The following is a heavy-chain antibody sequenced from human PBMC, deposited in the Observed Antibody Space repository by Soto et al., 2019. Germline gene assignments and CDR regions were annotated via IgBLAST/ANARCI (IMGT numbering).Heavy chain of an antibody. V-gene: IGHV4-31*03. J-gene: IGHJ6*02. D-gene: IGHD3-10*01. CDR3: ASGMNGSPRHEDV. CDR2: IYYSGST. Sequence: QVQLQESGPGLVKPSQTLSLTCTVSGGSISSGGYYWSWIRQHPGKGLEWIGYIYYSGSTYYNPSLKSRVTISVDTSKNHFSVKLSSVTAADTDVYYCASGMNGSPRHEDVWGQGTTVTVSS. CDR1: GGSISSGGYY.